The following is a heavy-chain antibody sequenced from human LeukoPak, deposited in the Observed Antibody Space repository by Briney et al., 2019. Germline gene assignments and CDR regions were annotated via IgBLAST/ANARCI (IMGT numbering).Heavy chain of an antibody. V-gene: IGHV3-53*01. D-gene: IGHD3-10*01. J-gene: IGHJ4*02. Sequence: PGRCLRLSCAASGFTVGSNYMTWVRPAPGKGLEWVSVIYNSGSAFYADSVKGRFTISRDNSNNTVCLQMTSLRAEDTAVYYCARGLWFGELWGQGTLVTVSS. CDR2: IYNSGSA. CDR1: GFTVGSNY. CDR3: ARGLWFGEL.